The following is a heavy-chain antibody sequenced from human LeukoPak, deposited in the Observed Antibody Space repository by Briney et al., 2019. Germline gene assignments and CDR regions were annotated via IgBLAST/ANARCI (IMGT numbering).Heavy chain of an antibody. CDR1: GFTFTSYA. V-gene: IGHV3-23*01. CDR2: ISGSGGST. J-gene: IGHJ4*02. D-gene: IGHD2/OR15-2a*01. CDR3: AKDPLVNSQEYFDY. Sequence: GGSLRLSCAASGFTFTSYAMSWVRQAPGKRLEWVSAISGSGGSTYYAESVKGRFTISRDNSKNTLYLQMDSLRAEDTAVYYCAKDPLVNSQEYFDYWGQGTLVTVSS.